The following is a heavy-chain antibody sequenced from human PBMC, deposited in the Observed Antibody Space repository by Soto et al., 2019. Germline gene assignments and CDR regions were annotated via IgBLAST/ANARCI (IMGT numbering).Heavy chain of an antibody. CDR3: ARDWALHH. CDR2: VFYSGST. CDR1: GGSISSYH. V-gene: IGHV4-59*01. Sequence: QVQLQESGPGLVKPSETLSLICSVSGGSISSYHWSWVRQPPGKGLEWIGYVFYSGSTKYNPSLKSRVTISVDTSKNNFSLKLNSVTAADTAVYYCARDWALHHWGQGTLVTVSS. D-gene: IGHD3-16*01. J-gene: IGHJ1*01.